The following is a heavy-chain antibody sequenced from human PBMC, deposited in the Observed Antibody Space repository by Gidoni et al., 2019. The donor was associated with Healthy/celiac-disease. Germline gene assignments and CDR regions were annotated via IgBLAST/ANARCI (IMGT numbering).Heavy chain of an antibody. CDR3: AKGLDY. CDR1: GFPFDDYA. CDR2: ISWNSGSI. Sequence: EVQLVESGGGLVQPGRSLRLSCAASGFPFDDYAMHWVRQAPGKGLEWVSGISWNSGSIGYADSVKGRFTISRDNAKNSLYLQMNSLRAEDTALYYCAKGLDYWGQGTLVTVSS. J-gene: IGHJ4*02. V-gene: IGHV3-9*01.